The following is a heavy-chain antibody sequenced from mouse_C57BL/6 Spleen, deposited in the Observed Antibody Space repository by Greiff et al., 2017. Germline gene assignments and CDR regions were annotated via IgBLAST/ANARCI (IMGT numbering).Heavy chain of an antibody. J-gene: IGHJ4*01. CDR1: GYTFTDSY. CDR2: INPNNGGT. Sequence: VQLQQSVPELVKPGASVKISCKASGYTFTDSYMNWVKQSHGKSLEWIGDINPNNGGTSYNQKFKGKATLTVDKSSSTAYMELRSLTSEDSAVYYCARRDYYAMDYWGQGTSVTVSA. CDR3: ARRDYYAMDY. V-gene: IGHV1-26*01.